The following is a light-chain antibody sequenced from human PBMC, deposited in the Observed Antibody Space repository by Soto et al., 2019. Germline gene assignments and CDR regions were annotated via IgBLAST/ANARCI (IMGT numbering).Light chain of an antibody. V-gene: IGKV3-20*01. J-gene: IGKJ5*01. CDR3: QQYENFPVT. Sequence: EIVLTQSPGTLSLSPGERATLSCRASQSVSSSYLAWYQQKPGQAPRLLIYGASSRATGIPDRFSGSGSGTDFTLTISRLEPEDFAVYYCQQYENFPVTFGQGTRLESK. CDR2: GAS. CDR1: QSVSSSY.